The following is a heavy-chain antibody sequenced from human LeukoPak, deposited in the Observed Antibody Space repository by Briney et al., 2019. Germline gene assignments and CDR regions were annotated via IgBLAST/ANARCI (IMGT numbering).Heavy chain of an antibody. Sequence: GGSLRHSRAASLFTLSSNLMSRFRPAPGTGVEWVANIKQDGSEKYYVHSEKGRFTISRDNAKNSLYLQISTLRAQDTPLYLSARIGLWAYGRFYFDFWGQGTLVTVSS. D-gene: IGHD4-17*01. CDR1: LFTLSSNL. J-gene: IGHJ4*02. CDR2: IKQDGSEK. V-gene: IGHV3-7*01. CDR3: ARIGLWAYGRFYFDF.